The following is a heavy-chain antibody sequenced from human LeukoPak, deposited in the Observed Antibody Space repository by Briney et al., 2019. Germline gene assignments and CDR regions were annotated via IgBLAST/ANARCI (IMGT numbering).Heavy chain of an antibody. CDR3: AKDASPETYYYDSSGYYYDYFDY. J-gene: IGHJ4*02. Sequence: GGSLRLSCAASGFTLSSYAMSWVRQAPGKGLEWVSAISGGGGRKYYVDSVKGRFTISRDNAKNTLYLQMNSLRAEDTAVYYCAKDASPETYYYDSSGYYYDYFDYWGQGTLVTVSS. D-gene: IGHD3-22*01. V-gene: IGHV3-23*01. CDR2: ISGGGGRK. CDR1: GFTLSSYA.